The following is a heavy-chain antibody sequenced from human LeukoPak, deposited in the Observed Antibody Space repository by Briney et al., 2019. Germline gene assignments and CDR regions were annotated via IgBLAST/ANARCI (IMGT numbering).Heavy chain of an antibody. D-gene: IGHD3-3*01. Sequence: GGSLRLSCAASGFTFSSYGMSWVRQAPGKGLEWVSAISGSGGSTYYADSVKGRFTISRDNSKNTLYLQMNSLRAEDTALYYCAKGGGDYYYMDVWGKGTTVTISS. CDR2: ISGSGGST. CDR1: GFTFSSYG. CDR3: AKGGGDYYYMDV. V-gene: IGHV3-23*01. J-gene: IGHJ6*03.